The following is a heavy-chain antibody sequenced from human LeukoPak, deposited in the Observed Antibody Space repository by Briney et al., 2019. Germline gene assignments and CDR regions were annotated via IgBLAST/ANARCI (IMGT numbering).Heavy chain of an antibody. V-gene: IGHV4-59*01. CDR1: GGSISSYY. J-gene: IGHJ3*02. CDR2: IYYSGST. D-gene: IGHD4-17*01. CDR3: ARHGDYDAFDI. Sequence: SETLALTCTVSGGSISSYYWSWIRQPPGKGLEWIGYIYYSGSTNYNPSLKSRVTISVDTSKNQFSLKLSSVTAADTAVYYCARHGDYDAFDIWGQGTMVTVSS.